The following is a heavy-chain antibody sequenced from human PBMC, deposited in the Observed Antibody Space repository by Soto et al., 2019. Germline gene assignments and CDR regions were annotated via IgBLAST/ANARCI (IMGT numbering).Heavy chain of an antibody. D-gene: IGHD2-21*02. CDR2: IIPMFATA. J-gene: IGHJ6*01. V-gene: IGHV1-69*12. CDR1: GGTFRSYA. CDR3: ARSVVVTASDYFYYGMDA. Sequence: QVQLVQSGAEVRKPGSSVKVSCKASGGTFRSYAISWVRQAPGQGLEWMGWIIPMFATADYAQKFQGRVTITADESTRTVYMELSSLRSEDTAVYYCARSVVVTASDYFYYGMDAW.